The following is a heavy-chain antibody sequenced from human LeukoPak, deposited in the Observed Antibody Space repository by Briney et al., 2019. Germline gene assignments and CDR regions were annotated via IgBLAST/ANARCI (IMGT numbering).Heavy chain of an antibody. CDR1: GYTLTELS. Sequence: ASVKVSCKVSGYTLTELSMHWVRQAPGQGLEWMGWISAYNGNTNYAQKLQGRVTMTTDTSTSTAYMELRSLRSDDTAVYYCARDRVGGGAFDIWGQGTMVTVSS. CDR2: ISAYNGNT. V-gene: IGHV1-18*01. J-gene: IGHJ3*02. CDR3: ARDRVGGGAFDI. D-gene: IGHD1-26*01.